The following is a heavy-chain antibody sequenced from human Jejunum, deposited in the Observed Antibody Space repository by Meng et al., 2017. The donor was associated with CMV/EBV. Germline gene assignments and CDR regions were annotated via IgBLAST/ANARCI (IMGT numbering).Heavy chain of an antibody. J-gene: IGHJ6*02. CDR3: TRESGYLI. CDR2: IFGGGSST. V-gene: IGHV3-23*03. Sequence: SWAGSGFPFSSYAMSWVRQAPGKGAEWVSFIFGGGSSTYYADSVKGRFTISKDDSKNTLYLQMNSLRVEDTAVYYCTRESGYLIWGQGTTVTVSS. CDR1: GFPFSSYA. D-gene: IGHD5-12*01.